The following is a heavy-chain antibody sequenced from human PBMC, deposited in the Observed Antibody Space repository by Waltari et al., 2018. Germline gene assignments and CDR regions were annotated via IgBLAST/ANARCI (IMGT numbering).Heavy chain of an antibody. Sequence: EVHLVQSGAEVKKPGATVKISCKASGYTFTEYYMHWVQQAPGKGLEWVGRIGPEDGETKYAEKVQGRVTRTADTSIDTAYMELSSLRSEYTASFDCARTTTIKSLDYWGQGTLVTVSS. D-gene: IGHD1-7*01. CDR1: GYTFTEYY. J-gene: IGHJ4*02. CDR3: ARTTTIKSLDY. CDR2: IGPEDGET. V-gene: IGHV1-69-2*01.